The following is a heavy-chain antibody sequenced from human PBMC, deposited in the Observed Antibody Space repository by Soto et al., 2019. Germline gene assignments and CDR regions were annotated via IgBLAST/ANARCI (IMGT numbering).Heavy chain of an antibody. D-gene: IGHD6-13*01. CDR1: GYTFTGYY. V-gene: IGHV1-2*04. Sequence: ASVKVSCKASGYTFTGYYMHWVRQAPGQGLEWMGWINPNSGGTNYAQKFQGWVTMTRDTSISTAYMELSRLRSDDTAVYYCARQWAYSSSWYWFDPWGQGTLVTVSS. J-gene: IGHJ5*02. CDR3: ARQWAYSSSWYWFDP. CDR2: INPNSGGT.